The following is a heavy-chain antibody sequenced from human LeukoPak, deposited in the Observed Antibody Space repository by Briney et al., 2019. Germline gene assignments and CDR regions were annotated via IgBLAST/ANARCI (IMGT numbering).Heavy chain of an antibody. V-gene: IGHV1-69*04. CDR1: GGTFSSYA. D-gene: IGHD6-13*01. CDR3: ARVSGGSSSWSYFDY. J-gene: IGHJ4*02. CDR2: IIPILGIA. Sequence: ASVKVSCKASGGTFSSYAISWVRQAPGQGLEWMGRIIPILGIANYAQKFQGRVTITADKSTSTAYMELSSLRSEDTAVYYCARVSGGSSSWSYFDYWGQGTLVTVSS.